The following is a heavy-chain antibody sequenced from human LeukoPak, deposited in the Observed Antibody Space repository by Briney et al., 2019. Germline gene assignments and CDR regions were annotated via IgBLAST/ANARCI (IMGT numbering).Heavy chain of an antibody. CDR3: TGGPIQLWIHNGMDV. V-gene: IGHV3-49*04. CDR1: GFTFGDHA. J-gene: IGHJ6*02. CDR2: IRSKAYRGTT. D-gene: IGHD5-18*01. Sequence: GGSLRLSCTTSGFTFGDHAMGWVRQAPGKGLEWVGFIRSKAYRGTTEYAASVEGRFTISRDDSRGIAYLQMNSLKTEDTGFYYCTGGPIQLWIHNGMDVWGQGTTVTVSS.